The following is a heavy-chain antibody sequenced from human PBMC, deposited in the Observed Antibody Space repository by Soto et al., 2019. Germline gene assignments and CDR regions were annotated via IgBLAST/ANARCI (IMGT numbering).Heavy chain of an antibody. J-gene: IGHJ6*02. CDR3: AREPGTTSGGGKDV. Sequence: SETLSLTCAVYGGSFSGYYWSWIRQPPGKGLEWIGEINHSGSTNYNPSLKSRVTISVDTSKNQFSLKLSSVTAADTAVYYCAREPGTTSGGGKDVWGQGTTVTVSS. V-gene: IGHV4-34*01. CDR2: INHSGST. D-gene: IGHD1-1*01. CDR1: GGSFSGYY.